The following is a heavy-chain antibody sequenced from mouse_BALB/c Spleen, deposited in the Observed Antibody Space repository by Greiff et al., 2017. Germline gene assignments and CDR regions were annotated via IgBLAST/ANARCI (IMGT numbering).Heavy chain of an antibody. D-gene: IGHD2-1*01. CDR1: GFTFSSYA. J-gene: IGHJ3*01. Sequence: EVKLVESGGGLVKPGGSLKLSCAASGFTFSSYAMSWVRQSPEKRLEWVAEISSGGSYTYYPDTVTGRFTISRDNAKNTLYLEMSSLRSEDTAMYYCARRDGNYGGFFAYWGQGTLVTVSA. V-gene: IGHV5-9-4*01. CDR3: ARRDGNYGGFFAY. CDR2: ISSGGSYT.